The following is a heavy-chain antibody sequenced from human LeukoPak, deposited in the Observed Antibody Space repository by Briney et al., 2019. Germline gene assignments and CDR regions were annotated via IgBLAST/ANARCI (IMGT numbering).Heavy chain of an antibody. CDR1: GFTFSSYA. J-gene: IGHJ3*02. V-gene: IGHV3-30*14. Sequence: PGRSLRLSCAASGFTFSSYAMHWVRQAPAKGLEWVAVISYDGSNKYYADSVKGRFTISRDNSKNTLYLQMNSLRAEDTAVYYCASEVETDNDAFDIWGQGTMVTVSS. D-gene: IGHD5-24*01. CDR2: ISYDGSNK. CDR3: ASEVETDNDAFDI.